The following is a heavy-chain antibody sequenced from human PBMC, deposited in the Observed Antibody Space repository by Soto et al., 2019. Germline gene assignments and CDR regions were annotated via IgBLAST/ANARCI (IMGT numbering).Heavy chain of an antibody. J-gene: IGHJ4*02. CDR2: IYYSGST. V-gene: IGHV4-31*03. CDR1: GGSISSGGYY. Sequence: SETLSLTCTVSGGSISSGGYYWSWIRQHPGKGLEWIGYIYYSGSTYYNPSLKSRVTISVDTSKNQFSLKLSSVTAADTAVYYCARAGFGYSSDWYSVYWGQGTLVTVSS. CDR3: ARAGFGYSSDWYSVY. D-gene: IGHD6-19*01.